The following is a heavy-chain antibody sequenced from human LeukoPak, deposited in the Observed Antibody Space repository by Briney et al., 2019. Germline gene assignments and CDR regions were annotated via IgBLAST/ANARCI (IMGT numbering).Heavy chain of an antibody. D-gene: IGHD3-16*01. CDR2: IYSGGST. Sequence: GGSLRLSCAASGFTVSSNYMSWVRQAPWKGLEWVSVIYSGGSTYYADSVKGRFTISRDNSKNTLYLQMNSLRAEDTAVYYCARSRLWGREGYFDYWGQGTLVTVSS. V-gene: IGHV3-53*01. CDR3: ARSRLWGREGYFDY. CDR1: GFTVSSNY. J-gene: IGHJ4*02.